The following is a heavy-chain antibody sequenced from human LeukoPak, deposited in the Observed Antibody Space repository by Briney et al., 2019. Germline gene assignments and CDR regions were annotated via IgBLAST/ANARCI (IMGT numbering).Heavy chain of an antibody. J-gene: IGHJ6*03. Sequence: ASVKVSCKASGYTFTSYYIHWVRQAPGQGLEWMGWINPNSGVTNYAQKLQGRVTITRDTSIDTAYMQLSRLRSDDTAVYYCAKDRYGDYEAPFHYYMDAWGRGTTVTVSS. CDR2: INPNSGVT. V-gene: IGHV1-2*02. CDR3: AKDRYGDYEAPFHYYMDA. D-gene: IGHD5-12*01. CDR1: GYTFTSYY.